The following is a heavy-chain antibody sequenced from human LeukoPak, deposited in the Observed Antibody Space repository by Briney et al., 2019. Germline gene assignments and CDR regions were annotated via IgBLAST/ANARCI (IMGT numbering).Heavy chain of an antibody. CDR3: ARGPTLPLDY. Sequence: GASVKVSCKASGYTFTSYYMHWVRQAPGQGLEWMGIINLSGGSTSYAQKFRGRVAMTRDMSTSTVYMELSSLRSEDTAVYYCARGPTLPLDYWGQGTLVTVSS. CDR2: INLSGGST. CDR1: GYTFTSYY. V-gene: IGHV1-46*01. J-gene: IGHJ4*02. D-gene: IGHD2/OR15-2a*01.